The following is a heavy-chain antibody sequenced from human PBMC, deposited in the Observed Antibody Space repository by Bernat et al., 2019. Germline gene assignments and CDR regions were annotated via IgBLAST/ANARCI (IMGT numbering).Heavy chain of an antibody. CDR3: ASDVAVGIAAAGRYYSYGMDG. CDR2: ISYDGSNK. CDR1: GFTFSSYA. Sequence: QVQLVESGGGVVQPGRSLRLSCAASGFTFSSYAMHWARKAPGKGLEWVAVISYDGSNKYYADSVKGRFTISRDNSKNTLYLQMNSLRAEDTAGYYCASDVAVGIAAAGRYYSYGMDGWGQGTTVSVSS. V-gene: IGHV3-30-3*01. J-gene: IGHJ6*02. D-gene: IGHD6-13*01.